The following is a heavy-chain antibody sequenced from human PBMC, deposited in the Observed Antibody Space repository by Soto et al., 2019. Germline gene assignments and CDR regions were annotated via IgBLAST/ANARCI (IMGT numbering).Heavy chain of an antibody. Sequence: ASVKVSGKASGYTFPSYGISWVRQAPGQGLEWMGWISAYNGNTNYAQKLQGRVTMTTDTSTSTAYRELRSLRSDDTAVYYCARAGRQDAFDIWGQGTMVTVS. V-gene: IGHV1-18*01. CDR1: GYTFPSYG. CDR2: ISAYNGNT. CDR3: ARAGRQDAFDI. J-gene: IGHJ3*02.